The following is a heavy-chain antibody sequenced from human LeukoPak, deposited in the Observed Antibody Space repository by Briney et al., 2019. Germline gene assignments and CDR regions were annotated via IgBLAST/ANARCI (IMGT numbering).Heavy chain of an antibody. J-gene: IGHJ6*02. CDR3: ARPDGSDYYYNDMDV. V-gene: IGHV5-51*01. CDR1: GYSFSSYW. CDR2: IYPGDSDT. Sequence: KVSFKGSGYSFSSYWIAWVRQMPGKGLEWMGIIYPGDSDTRYSPSFQDQVTISADKSISTAYLQWRSLKASDTALYYCARPDGSDYYYNDMDVWGQGTTVTVSS. D-gene: IGHD3-22*01.